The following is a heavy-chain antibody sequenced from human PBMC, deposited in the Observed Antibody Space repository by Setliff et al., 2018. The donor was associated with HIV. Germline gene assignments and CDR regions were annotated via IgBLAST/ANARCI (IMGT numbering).Heavy chain of an antibody. CDR2: IFSTGDT. J-gene: IGHJ4*02. CDR3: AREPIVTTRQGFFDY. CDR1: GDSFSSATHF. V-gene: IGHV4-31*11. Sequence: SETLSLTCAVSGDSFSSATHFWSWVRQRPGKGLEWLGYIFSTGDTDYNPSLKGRLTISLDTSDNHLYLRLNSVTAADTAVYYCAREPIVTTRQGFFDYWGQGTLVTVSS. D-gene: IGHD5-12*01.